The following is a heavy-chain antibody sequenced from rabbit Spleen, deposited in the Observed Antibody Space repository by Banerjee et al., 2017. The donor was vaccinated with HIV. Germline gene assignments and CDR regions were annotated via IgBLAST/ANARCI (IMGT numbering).Heavy chain of an antibody. CDR2: IYAGSSGST. Sequence: QSLEESGGDLVKPGASLTLTCTASGFTISSYYYMCWVRQAPGKGLEWIACIYAGSSGSTYYASWAKGRFTISKTSSTTVTLQMTSLTAADTATYFCARGDAGYNGYGYMPFNLWGPGTLVTVS. V-gene: IGHV1S40*01. CDR1: GFTISSYYY. D-gene: IGHD6-1*01. CDR3: ARGDAGYNGYGYMPFNL. J-gene: IGHJ4*01.